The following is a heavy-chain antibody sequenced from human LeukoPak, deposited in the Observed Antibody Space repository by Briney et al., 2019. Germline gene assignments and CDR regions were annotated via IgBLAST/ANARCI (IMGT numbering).Heavy chain of an antibody. Sequence: SETLSLTCTVSGDSISSSYWGWIRQPPGKGLEWIGYISHSGSTNYNPSLKSRVTISVDTSRSQFSLRLSSVTAADTAVYYCARHGRTTGTTFDYWGQGTLVTVSS. CDR3: ARHGRTTGTTFDY. D-gene: IGHD1-1*01. V-gene: IGHV4-59*08. J-gene: IGHJ4*02. CDR1: GDSISSSY. CDR2: ISHSGST.